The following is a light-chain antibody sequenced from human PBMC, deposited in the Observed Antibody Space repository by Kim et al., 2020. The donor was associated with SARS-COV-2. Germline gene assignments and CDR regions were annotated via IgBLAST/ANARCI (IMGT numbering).Light chain of an antibody. CDR2: AAS. CDR1: QGISSY. J-gene: IGKJ2*01. V-gene: IGKV1-8*01. Sequence: AIRITQSPSSLSASTGDRVTITCRASQGISSYLAWYQQKPGKAPKLLIYAASTLQSGVPSRFSGSGSGTDFTLTISCLQSEDFATYYCQQYYSYPLTFGKGTKLEI. CDR3: QQYYSYPLT.